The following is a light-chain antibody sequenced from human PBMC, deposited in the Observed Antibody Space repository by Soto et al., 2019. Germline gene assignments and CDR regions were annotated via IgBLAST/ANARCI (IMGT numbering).Light chain of an antibody. CDR1: QIVSSC. Sequence: EIVMARSPPTLLFFRWARVALSCPSSQIVSSCLAWYQQKPGQAPRLLIYDASNRATGVPARFSGSGSGTDFTLTISSLEPEDFAIYYCQQHNTWPPLTFGQGTQVEIK. V-gene: IGKV3-11*01. J-gene: IGKJ1*01. CDR3: QQHNTWPPLT. CDR2: DAS.